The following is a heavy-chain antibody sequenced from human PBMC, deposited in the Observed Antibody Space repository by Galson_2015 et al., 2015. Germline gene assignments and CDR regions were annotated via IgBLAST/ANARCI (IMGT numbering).Heavy chain of an antibody. CDR3: ARDETVREEFYYYYYMDV. D-gene: IGHD3-10*01. CDR2: IIPIFGTA. V-gene: IGHV1-69*13. Sequence: SVKVSCKASGGTFSSYAISWVRQAPGQGLEWMGGIIPIFGTANYAQKFQDRVTITADESTSTAYMELSSLRSEDTAVYYCARDETVREEFYYYYYMDVWGKGTTVTVSS. J-gene: IGHJ6*03. CDR1: GGTFSSYA.